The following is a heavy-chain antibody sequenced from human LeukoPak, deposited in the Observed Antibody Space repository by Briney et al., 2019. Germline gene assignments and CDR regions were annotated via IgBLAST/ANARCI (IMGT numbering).Heavy chain of an antibody. J-gene: IGHJ4*02. D-gene: IGHD6-13*01. V-gene: IGHV3-30*03. CDR3: ASRKGYSSTWFPG. CDR2: ISYDGSNK. Sequence: HPGGSLRLSCAASGFTFSSYGMHWVRQAPGKGLEWVAVISYDGSNKYYADSVKGRFTISRDNSKNTLYLQMNSLRAEDTAMYYCASRKGYSSTWFPGWGQGTLVTVSS. CDR1: GFTFSSYG.